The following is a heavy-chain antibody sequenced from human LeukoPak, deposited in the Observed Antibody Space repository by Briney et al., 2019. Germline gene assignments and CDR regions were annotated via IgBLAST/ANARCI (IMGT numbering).Heavy chain of an antibody. J-gene: IGHJ4*02. CDR2: ITPILGIA. D-gene: IGHD3-22*01. Sequence: SVTVSCKASGGTFSSYAISWVRQAPGQGLEWMGRITPILGIADYAQKFQGRVTITADKSTSTAYMELSSLRSEDTAVYYCALQITMIAPFDYWGQGTLVTVSS. CDR1: GGTFSSYA. CDR3: ALQITMIAPFDY. V-gene: IGHV1-69*04.